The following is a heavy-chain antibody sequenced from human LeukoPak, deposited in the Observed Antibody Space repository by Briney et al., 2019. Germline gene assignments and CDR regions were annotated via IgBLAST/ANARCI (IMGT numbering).Heavy chain of an antibody. D-gene: IGHD6-13*01. V-gene: IGHV3-33*01. CDR2: MWRHGGGG. CDR3: AREDDSSSWFYYYYGMDV. CDR1: GFTVSNYA. J-gene: IGHJ6*02. Sequence: QPGMSLRLSCEASGFTVSNYAMHWVRQSPGRGLEWVAMMWRHGGGGFYMDSVKGRFTVVRDIGKNTEYLQMNSLRVEDTAVYYCAREDDSSSWFYYYYGMDVWGQGTTVTVSS.